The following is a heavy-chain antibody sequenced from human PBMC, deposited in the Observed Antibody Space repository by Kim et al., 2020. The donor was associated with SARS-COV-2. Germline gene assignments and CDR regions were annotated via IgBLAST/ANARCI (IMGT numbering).Heavy chain of an antibody. CDR1: GFTFSSYG. CDR3: AGDRYSSSWYHSLVLYYYYGMDV. Sequence: GGSLRLSCAASGFTFSSYGMHWVRQAPGKGLEWVAVISYDGSNKYYADSVKGRFTISRDNSKNTLYLQMNSLRAEDTAVYYCAGDRYSSSWYHSLVLYYYYGMDVWGQGTTVTVSS. CDR2: ISYDGSNK. D-gene: IGHD6-13*01. J-gene: IGHJ6*02. V-gene: IGHV3-33*05.